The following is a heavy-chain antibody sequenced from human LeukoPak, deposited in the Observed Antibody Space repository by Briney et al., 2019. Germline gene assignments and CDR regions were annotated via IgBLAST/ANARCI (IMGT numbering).Heavy chain of an antibody. D-gene: IGHD6-19*01. V-gene: IGHV3-33*06. J-gene: IGHJ4*02. CDR1: GFTFSSYG. CDR3: AKDLIAVAAD. Sequence: PGRSLRLSCAASGFTFSSYGMHWVRQAPGKGLEWVAVIWYDGSNKYYADSVKGRFTISRDNSKNTLYLQMNSLRAGDTAVYYCAKDLIAVAADWGQGTLVTVSS. CDR2: IWYDGSNK.